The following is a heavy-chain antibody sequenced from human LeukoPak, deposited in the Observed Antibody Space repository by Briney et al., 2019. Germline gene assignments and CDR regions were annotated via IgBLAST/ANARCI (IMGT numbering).Heavy chain of an antibody. CDR2: INPSGGST. V-gene: IGHV1-46*01. CDR1: GYTFTSYY. J-gene: IGHJ5*02. Sequence: ASVKVSCKASGYTFTSYYMHWVRQAPGQGLEWMGIINPSGGSTSYAQKFQGRVTMNRDMSTSTDYVELSSLRSEDTAVYYCARDNSVEDTAWWFDPWGQGTLVTVSS. D-gene: IGHD4-23*01. CDR3: ARDNSVEDTAWWFDP.